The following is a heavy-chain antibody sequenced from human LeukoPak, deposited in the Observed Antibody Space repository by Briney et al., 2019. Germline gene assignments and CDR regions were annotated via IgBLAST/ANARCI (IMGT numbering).Heavy chain of an antibody. V-gene: IGHV3-30*02. Sequence: GGSLRLSCAASGFTFSSYGMHWVRQAPGKGLEWVAFIRYDGSNKYYADSVKGRFTISRDNSKNTLYLQMNSLRAEDTAVYYCAKIGGYCSSTSCPRDIYYYYYMDVWGKGTTVTVSS. CDR2: IRYDGSNK. D-gene: IGHD2-2*01. CDR1: GFTFSSYG. J-gene: IGHJ6*03. CDR3: AKIGGYCSSTSCPRDIYYYYYMDV.